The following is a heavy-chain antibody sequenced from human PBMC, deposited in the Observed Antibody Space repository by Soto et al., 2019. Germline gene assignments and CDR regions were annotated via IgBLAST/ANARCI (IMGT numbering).Heavy chain of an antibody. J-gene: IGHJ3*02. V-gene: IGHV1-24*01. CDR1: GYTLTELS. Sequence: ASVKVSCKVSGYTLTELSMHWVRQAPGKGLEWMGGFDPEDGETIYAQKFQGRVTMTEDTSTDTAYMELSSLRSEDTAVYYCATEHNWNHADDAFDIWGQGTIVTPSS. CDR2: FDPEDGET. CDR3: ATEHNWNHADDAFDI. D-gene: IGHD1-1*01.